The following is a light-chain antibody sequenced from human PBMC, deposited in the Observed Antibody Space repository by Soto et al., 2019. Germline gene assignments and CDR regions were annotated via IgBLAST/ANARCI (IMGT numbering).Light chain of an antibody. CDR3: SSWPSSSSYV. CDR1: SSDVGGYNS. CDR2: DVS. V-gene: IGLV2-14*01. J-gene: IGLJ1*01. Sequence: QSVLTQPASVSGSPGQSIALSCTGTSSDVGGYNSVSWYQQYPGKAPKLMIHDVSNRPSGVSDRFSGSKSGNTASLTISGLQDEDEADYYCSSWPSSSSYVFGSGTKATVL.